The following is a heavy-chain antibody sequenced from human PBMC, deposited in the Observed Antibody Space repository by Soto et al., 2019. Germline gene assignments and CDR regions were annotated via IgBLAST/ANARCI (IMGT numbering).Heavy chain of an antibody. V-gene: IGHV4-34*01. D-gene: IGHD5-18*01. J-gene: IGHJ4*02. CDR2: INHSGST. Sequence: PSETLSLTCAVYGGSFSGYYWSWIRQPPGKGLEWIGEINHSGSTNYNPSLKSRVTISVDTSKNQFSLKLSSVTAADTAVYYCARVLRGYSSHDPRPDFDYWGQGTLVTV. CDR1: GGSFSGYY. CDR3: ARVLRGYSSHDPRPDFDY.